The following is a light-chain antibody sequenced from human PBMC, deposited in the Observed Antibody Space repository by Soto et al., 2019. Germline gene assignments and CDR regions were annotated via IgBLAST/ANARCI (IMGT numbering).Light chain of an antibody. Sequence: QSVLTQPPSASGTPGQRVTISCSGSSSNIGSNTVNWYQQLPGTAPKLLIYSNNQRPSGVPDRFSGSKSGTSASLAISGLQSEDEADYYSAAWDDSLNGLVVFGGGTKVTVL. J-gene: IGLJ2*01. CDR3: AAWDDSLNGLVV. CDR1: SSNIGSNT. V-gene: IGLV1-44*01. CDR2: SNN.